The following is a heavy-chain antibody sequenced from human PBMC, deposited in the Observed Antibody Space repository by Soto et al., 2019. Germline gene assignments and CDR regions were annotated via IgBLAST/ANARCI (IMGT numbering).Heavy chain of an antibody. D-gene: IGHD2-21*01. CDR2: IWYDGSNK. CDR3: ARAPLPVFPYYYGMDV. CDR1: GFTFSSYG. Sequence: GGSLRLSCAASGFTFSSYGMHWVRQAPGKGLEWVAVIWYDGSNKYYADSVKGRFTISRDNSKNTLYLQMNSLRAEDTAVYYRARAPLPVFPYYYGMDVWGQGTTVTVSS. J-gene: IGHJ6*02. V-gene: IGHV3-33*01.